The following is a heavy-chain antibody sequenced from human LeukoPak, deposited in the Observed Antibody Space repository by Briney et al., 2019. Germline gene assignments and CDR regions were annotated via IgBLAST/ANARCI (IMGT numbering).Heavy chain of an antibody. Sequence: PGGSLRLSCAASGFTFSSYGMHWVRQAPGKGLEWVAVISYDGSNKYYADSVKGRFTISRDNSKNTLYLQMNSLRAEDTAVYYCAKPPGTYDPNAQFDYWGQGTLVTVSS. CDR2: ISYDGSNK. CDR1: GFTFSSYG. CDR3: AKPPGTYDPNAQFDY. D-gene: IGHD5-12*01. V-gene: IGHV3-30*18. J-gene: IGHJ4*02.